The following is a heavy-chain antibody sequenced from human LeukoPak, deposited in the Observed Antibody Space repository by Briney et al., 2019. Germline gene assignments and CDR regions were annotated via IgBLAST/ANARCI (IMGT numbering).Heavy chain of an antibody. V-gene: IGHV4-59*01. Sequence: PSETLSLTCTVSGGSISSYYWSWIRQPPGKGPEWIGYIYYSGSTNYNPSLKSRVTISVDTSKNQFSLKLSSVTAADTAVYYCARNELGYYAYWGQGTLVTVSS. CDR1: GGSISSYY. J-gene: IGHJ4*02. CDR2: IYYSGST. CDR3: ARNELGYYAY. D-gene: IGHD7-27*01.